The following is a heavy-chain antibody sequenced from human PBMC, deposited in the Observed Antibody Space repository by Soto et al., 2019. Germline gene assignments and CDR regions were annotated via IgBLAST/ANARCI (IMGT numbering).Heavy chain of an antibody. Sequence: SETLSLTCTVSGDSINSDYYYWSWIRQPPGKGLEWIGYISNSGSTYYSPSLKSRLTISIDTSKNQFSLKLNSVTAADTAVYYCAREWGDCGDGSCYLPLFDFWGQGALLTVSS. V-gene: IGHV4-30-4*01. J-gene: IGHJ4*02. CDR2: ISNSGST. CDR3: AREWGDCGDGSCYLPLFDF. D-gene: IGHD2-15*01. CDR1: GDSINSDYYY.